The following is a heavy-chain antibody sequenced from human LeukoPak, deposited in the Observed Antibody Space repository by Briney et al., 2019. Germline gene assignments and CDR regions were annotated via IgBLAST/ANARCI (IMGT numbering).Heavy chain of an antibody. D-gene: IGHD5-18*01. V-gene: IGHV4-31*03. Sequence: SETLSLTCTVSGGSISSGGYYWSWIRQHPGKGLEWIGYIYYSGSTYYNLSLKSRVTISVDTSKNQFSLKLSSVTAADTAVYYCAASGYSYGPYYGMDVWGQGTTVTVSS. CDR1: GGSISSGGYY. CDR3: AASGYSYGPYYGMDV. J-gene: IGHJ6*02. CDR2: IYYSGST.